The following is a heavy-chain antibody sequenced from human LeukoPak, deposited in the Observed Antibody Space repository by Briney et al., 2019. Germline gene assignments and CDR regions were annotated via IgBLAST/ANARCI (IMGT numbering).Heavy chain of an antibody. D-gene: IGHD7-27*01. CDR3: ARDHDWGVDY. J-gene: IGHJ4*02. CDR2: INGKRGDT. CDR1: GFTFTDHY. V-gene: IGHV1-2*02. Sequence: ASVKVSCKASGFTFTDHYMHWVRQAPGQGLEWMGWINGKRGDTNYAQNFQDRVTMTRDTSTSTVYMELSRLTVDDTAVYYCARDHDWGVDYWGQGTLVTVSS.